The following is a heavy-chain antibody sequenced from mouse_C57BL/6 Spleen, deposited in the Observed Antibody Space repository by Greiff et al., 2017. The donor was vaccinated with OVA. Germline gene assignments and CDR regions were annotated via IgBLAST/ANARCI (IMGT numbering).Heavy chain of an antibody. D-gene: IGHD1-1*01. CDR1: GYTFTSYW. V-gene: IGHV1-55*01. CDR2: IYPGSGST. J-gene: IGHJ2*01. CDR3: ARYHYYGSSWGY. Sequence: QVQLQQPGAELVRPGSSVKLSCKASGYTFTSYWMDWVKQRPGQGLEWIGDIYPGSGSTNYNEKFKSKATLTVDTSSSTAYMQLSSLTSEDSAVYYCARYHYYGSSWGYWGQGTTLTVSS.